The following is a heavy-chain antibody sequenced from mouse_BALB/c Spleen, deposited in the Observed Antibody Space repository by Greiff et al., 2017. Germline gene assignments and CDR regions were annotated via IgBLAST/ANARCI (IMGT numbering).Heavy chain of an antibody. Sequence: VQLQQSGAELVRSGASVKLSCTASGFNINDYYMHWVKQRPEQGLEWIGWIDPENGDTEYATKFQGKATMTADTSSNTAYLQLSSLTSEDTAVYYCSAPIATDYWGQGTTLTVSS. CDR2: IDPENGDT. CDR1: GFNINDYY. J-gene: IGHJ2*01. V-gene: IGHV14-4*02. D-gene: IGHD1-1*01. CDR3: SAPIATDY.